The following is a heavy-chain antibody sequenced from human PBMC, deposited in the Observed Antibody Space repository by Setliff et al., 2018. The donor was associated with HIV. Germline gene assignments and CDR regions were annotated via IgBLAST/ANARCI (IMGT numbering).Heavy chain of an antibody. Sequence: SETLSLTCTVSGCSISSGDYYWTWIRQPPGEGLEWIGYIFYSGSTYYNPSLKSRVTISVDTSKNQFSLKLISVTAADTALYYCARDGRDGSGYRTFDYWGRGTLVTVSS. V-gene: IGHV4-30-4*08. CDR2: IFYSGST. CDR1: GCSISSGDYY. J-gene: IGHJ4*02. D-gene: IGHD3-22*01. CDR3: ARDGRDGSGYRTFDY.